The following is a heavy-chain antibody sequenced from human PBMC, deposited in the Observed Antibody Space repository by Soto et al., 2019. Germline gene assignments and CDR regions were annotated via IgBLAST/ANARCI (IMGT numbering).Heavy chain of an antibody. J-gene: IGHJ6*03. V-gene: IGHV3-48*01. D-gene: IGHD3-3*01. CDR1: GFTFSGYS. Sequence: GGSLRLSCAASGFTFSGYSMNWVRQAPGKGLEWVSYISASSDTIYYADSVKGRFTISRDNAKGSLYLQMNSLRAEDTAVYHCARAQPYYDVRMPPYYYYYMDVWGKGTTVTVSS. CDR2: ISASSDTI. CDR3: ARAQPYYDVRMPPYYYYYMDV.